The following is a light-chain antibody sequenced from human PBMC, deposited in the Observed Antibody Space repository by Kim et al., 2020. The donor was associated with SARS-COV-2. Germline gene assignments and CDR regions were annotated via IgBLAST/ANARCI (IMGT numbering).Light chain of an antibody. CDR3: QRINSHPLT. CDR1: QGIRNY. V-gene: IGKV1-9*01. CDR2: AAS. J-gene: IGKJ5*01. Sequence: ASVGDRLPLTGPASQGIRNYLAWYKQKPGKAPKLLIYAASTVQSVVPSRFSGSGSGTDYTLTISSLQPEDFATYFCQRINSHPLTFGQGTRLEIK.